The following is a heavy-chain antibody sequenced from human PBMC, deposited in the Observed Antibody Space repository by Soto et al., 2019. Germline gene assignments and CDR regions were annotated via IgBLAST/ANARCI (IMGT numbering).Heavy chain of an antibody. D-gene: IGHD3-10*01. CDR3: ARGIFGSGTANDY. CDR2: INGDGSGT. J-gene: IGHJ4*02. Sequence: EVQLVDSGGGLVQPGGSLRLSCAASGFTFSGSWMHWVRQAPGKGLVWVSRINGDGSGTSYADFVKGRFTISRDDAKNTLFLQMNGLRAEDTAVYYCARGIFGSGTANDYWGQGTLVTVSS. CDR1: GFTFSGSW. V-gene: IGHV3-74*01.